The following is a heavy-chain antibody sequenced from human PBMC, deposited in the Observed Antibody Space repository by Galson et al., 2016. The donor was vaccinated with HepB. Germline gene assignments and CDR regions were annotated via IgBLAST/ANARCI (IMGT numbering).Heavy chain of an antibody. Sequence: SLRLSCAGSGFTFSDFDMTWIRQAPGKGLEWVSDIRSSGTYTKYAESVKGRSTISRDNAKNSLFLQMNSLRVEDTAVYYCARPATSTRCYNCFDYWGQGTLVTVSS. CDR3: ARPATSTRCYNCFDY. D-gene: IGHD2-2*01. V-gene: IGHV3-11*06. CDR2: IRSSGTYT. CDR1: GFTFSDFD. J-gene: IGHJ4*02.